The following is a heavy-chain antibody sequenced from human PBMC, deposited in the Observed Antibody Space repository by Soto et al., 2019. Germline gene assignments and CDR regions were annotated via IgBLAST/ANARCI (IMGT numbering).Heavy chain of an antibody. V-gene: IGHV1-69*04. CDR2: IIPILGIA. CDR3: ARELVVTAYSSFDY. J-gene: IGHJ4*02. CDR1: GGTFSICT. D-gene: IGHD2-21*02. Sequence: SVKVTCKASGGTFSICTISWVRQAPGQGLEWMGRIIPILGIANYAQRFQGRVTITADKSTSTAYMELSSLRSEDTAVYYCARELVVTAYSSFDYWGQGTLVTVSS.